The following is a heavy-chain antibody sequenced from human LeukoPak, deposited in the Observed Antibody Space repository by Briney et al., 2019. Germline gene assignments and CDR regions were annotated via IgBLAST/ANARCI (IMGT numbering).Heavy chain of an antibody. CDR2: IIPIFGTA. V-gene: IGHV1-69*05. Sequence: SVKVSCKASGGTFSSYAISWVRQAPGQGLEWMGGIIPIFGTANYAQKFQGRVTITTDESTSTAYMELSSLRSEDTAVYYCATNGRYFDWLLRSGFDYWGQGTLVTVSS. CDR1: GGTFSSYA. D-gene: IGHD3-9*01. CDR3: ATNGRYFDWLLRSGFDY. J-gene: IGHJ4*02.